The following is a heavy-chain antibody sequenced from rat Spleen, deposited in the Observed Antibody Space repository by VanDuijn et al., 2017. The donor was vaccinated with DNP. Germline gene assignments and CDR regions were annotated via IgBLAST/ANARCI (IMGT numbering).Heavy chain of an antibody. Sequence: QVQMKETGPGLVQTTQTLSVTCTVAGFSLTSYGVHWVRQAPGKGLEWMGMIGGDGSTNYNSALKSRLSIGKDTSRSQVFLTMNGLQTDDTAVYYCAEILFAYWGQGTLVTVSS. V-gene: IGHV2-77*01. J-gene: IGHJ3*01. CDR1: GFSLTSYG. CDR3: AEILFAY. CDR2: IGGDGST.